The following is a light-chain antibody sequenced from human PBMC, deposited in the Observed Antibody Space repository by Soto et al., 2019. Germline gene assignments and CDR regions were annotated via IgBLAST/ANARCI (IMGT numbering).Light chain of an antibody. CDR2: DAS. J-gene: IGKJ1*01. V-gene: IGKV1-5*01. Sequence: DIQMTQSPSTLSASVGDRVTITCRASQSISSWLAWYQQKPGKSPKVMIYDASTLESGVPSRFSGSGSGTKFTLNISRLQPDDFATYYCQHYDTYPWTFGQGTKVEIK. CDR3: QHYDTYPWT. CDR1: QSISSW.